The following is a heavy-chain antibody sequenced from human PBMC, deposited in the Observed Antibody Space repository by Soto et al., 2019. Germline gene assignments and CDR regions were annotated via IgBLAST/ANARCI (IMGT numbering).Heavy chain of an antibody. CDR1: GYTFTSYV. CDR3: ARDRTYYADYMGDY. Sequence: QVQLVQSGAEVKKPGASVKVSCKASGYTFTSYVLHWVRQAPGQRPEWMGWINAGNGNTKYSQNFQGRVTISKNTSASTVYMELRSLKSEDTAVYYCARDRTYYADYMGDYWGQGTLVAVSS. V-gene: IGHV1-3*01. J-gene: IGHJ4*02. D-gene: IGHD3-3*01. CDR2: INAGNGNT.